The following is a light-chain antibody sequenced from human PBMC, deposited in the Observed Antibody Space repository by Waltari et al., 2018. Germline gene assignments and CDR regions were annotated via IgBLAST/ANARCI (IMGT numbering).Light chain of an antibody. Sequence: QSALTQPASVSGSPGQSITISCTGTSSDVGGYNYVSWYQQHPGKAPKLMIYEFSNRPAGVSNRFSGSKPGNTASLTISGLQAEDEADYYCSSYTSSSTPYVFGTGTKVTVL. J-gene: IGLJ1*01. CDR1: SSDVGGYNY. V-gene: IGLV2-14*01. CDR3: SSYTSSSTPYV. CDR2: EFS.